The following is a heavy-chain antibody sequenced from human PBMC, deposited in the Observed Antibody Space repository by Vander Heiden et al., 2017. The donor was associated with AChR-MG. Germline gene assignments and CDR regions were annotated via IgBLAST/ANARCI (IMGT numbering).Heavy chain of an antibody. Sequence: QVQLVESGGGVVQPGRSLRLSCAASGFTFNNYCMHWVRQAPGKGLEWVAIVSSDGSNKYYGDSVRGRFTISRDNSKNTLYLQMNSLRPEDTAVYYCAKDWSPFDYWGQGTLVTVSS. CDR2: VSSDGSNK. J-gene: IGHJ4*02. V-gene: IGHV3-30*18. CDR1: GFTFNNYC. D-gene: IGHD2-8*02. CDR3: AKDWSPFDY.